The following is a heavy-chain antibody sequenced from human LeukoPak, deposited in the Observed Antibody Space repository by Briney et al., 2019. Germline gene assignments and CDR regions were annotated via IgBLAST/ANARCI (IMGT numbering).Heavy chain of an antibody. CDR3: ARRTYYDFWSGYYTGPNWFDP. CDR1: GYTFTSYG. D-gene: IGHD3-3*01. CDR2: INPNSGGT. J-gene: IGHJ5*02. Sequence: ASVKVSCKASGYTFTSYGISWVRQAPGQGLEWMGWINPNSGGTNYAQKFQGRVTMTRDTSISTAYMELSRLRSDDTAVYYCARRTYYDFWSGYYTGPNWFDPWGQGTLVTVSS. V-gene: IGHV1-2*02.